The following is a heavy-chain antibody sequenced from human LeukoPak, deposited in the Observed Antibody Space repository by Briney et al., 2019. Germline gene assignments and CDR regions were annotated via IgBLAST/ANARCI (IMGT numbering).Heavy chain of an antibody. CDR2: IYSGGST. CDR1: GFTVSSNY. V-gene: IGHV3-53*01. CDR3: ARLVLGKQLVS. J-gene: IGHJ4*02. Sequence: PGGSLRLSCAASGFTVSSNYMSWVRQAPGKGLEWVSVIYSGGSTYYADSVKGRFNISRDNSKNSLDLQMNSLRAEDTAVYYCARLVLGKQLVSWGEGTLVTVSS. D-gene: IGHD6-13*01.